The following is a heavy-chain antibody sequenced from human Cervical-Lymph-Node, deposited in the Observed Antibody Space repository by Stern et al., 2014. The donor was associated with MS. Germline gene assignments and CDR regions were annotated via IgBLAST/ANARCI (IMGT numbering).Heavy chain of an antibody. CDR3: AKGGYSYGYVDY. V-gene: IGHV3-9*01. CDR1: GFTFDDYA. Sequence: EVQLVESGGGLVQPGRSLRLSCAASGFTFDDYAMHWVRQAPGKGLEWVSGISWNSGSIGYADSVQGRFTISRDNAKNSLYLQMNSLRAEDTALYYCAKGGYSYGYVDYWGQGTLVTVSS. J-gene: IGHJ4*02. D-gene: IGHD5-18*01. CDR2: ISWNSGSI.